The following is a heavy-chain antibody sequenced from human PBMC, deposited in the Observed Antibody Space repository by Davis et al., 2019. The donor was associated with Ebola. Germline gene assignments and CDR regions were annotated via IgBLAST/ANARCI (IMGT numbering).Heavy chain of an antibody. V-gene: IGHV4-59*11. CDR2: IYYTGST. J-gene: IGHJ4*02. Sequence: PSETLSLTCTVSGVSISRHYWSWIRQPPGQRLEWIGSIYYTGSTNYNSYLYSRVTISVDTSKNQFSLKLNSVTAADTAMYFCAERGGSVWGQGTLVTVSS. CDR3: AERGGSV. CDR1: GVSISRHY. D-gene: IGHD3-16*01.